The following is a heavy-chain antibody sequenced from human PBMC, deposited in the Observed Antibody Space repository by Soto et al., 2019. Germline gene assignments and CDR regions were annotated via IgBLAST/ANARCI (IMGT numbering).Heavy chain of an antibody. Sequence: EVQLVESGGGLVQPGRSLRLSCAASGFTFDDYAMHWVRQAPGKGLEWVSGISWNSGRIGYADSVKGRFTISRDNAKNSRYLLMNSLRAEDTALYYCAKDRHSVYDLPHYWGQGTLVTVSS. CDR2: ISWNSGRI. D-gene: IGHD5-12*01. J-gene: IGHJ4*02. CDR1: GFTFDDYA. V-gene: IGHV3-9*01. CDR3: AKDRHSVYDLPHY.